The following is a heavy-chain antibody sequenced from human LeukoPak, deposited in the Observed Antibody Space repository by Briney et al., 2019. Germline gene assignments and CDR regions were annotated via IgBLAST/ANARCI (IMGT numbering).Heavy chain of an antibody. J-gene: IGHJ4*02. Sequence: GGSLRLTCAASGFTFSDYYMSWIRQAPGKGLEWLSYISGSGSHTTYADSVRGRFTISRDNAKNSLSLQVNSLRADDAAVYYCARVGSTVAAGTPDYWGQGTMVTVSS. CDR1: GFTFSDYY. CDR3: ARVGSTVAAGTPDY. CDR2: ISGSGSHT. D-gene: IGHD6-13*01. V-gene: IGHV3-11*06.